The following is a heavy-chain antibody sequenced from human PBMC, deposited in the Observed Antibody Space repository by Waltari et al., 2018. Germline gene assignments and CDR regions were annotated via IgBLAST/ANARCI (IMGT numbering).Heavy chain of an antibody. V-gene: IGHV4-59*01. CDR1: GGSISSYY. CDR3: ARAIRFLEWLLFDY. Sequence: QVQLQESGPGLVKPSETLSLTCTVSGGSISSYYWSWIRQPPGKGLEWIGYIYYSGSTNDNPSLKSRVTIAVDTSKNQFSLKLSSVTAADTAVYYCARAIRFLEWLLFDYWGQGTLVTVSS. D-gene: IGHD3-3*01. CDR2: IYYSGST. J-gene: IGHJ4*02.